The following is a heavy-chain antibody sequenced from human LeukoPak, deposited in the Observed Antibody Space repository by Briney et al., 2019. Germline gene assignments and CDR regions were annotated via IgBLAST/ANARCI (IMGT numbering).Heavy chain of an antibody. CDR2: IYYSGST. CDR3: ARVGMWRRGVDY. D-gene: IGHD7-27*01. V-gene: IGHV4-39*07. CDR1: GGSISNYY. J-gene: IGHJ4*02. Sequence: SETLFLTCTVSGGSISNYYWGWIRQPPGEGLEWIGSIYYSGSTYYNSSLQSRVTISVDTSKNQFSLKLSSVTAADTAVYYCARVGMWRRGVDYWGQGTLVTVSS.